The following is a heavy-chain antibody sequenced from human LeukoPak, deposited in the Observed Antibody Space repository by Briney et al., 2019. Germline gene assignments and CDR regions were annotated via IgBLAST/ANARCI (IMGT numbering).Heavy chain of an antibody. D-gene: IGHD3-10*01. CDR3: VRAVASNYGNFDY. J-gene: IGHJ4*02. V-gene: IGHV3-74*01. Sequence: AGGSLRLLCAASEFPFSTYQMHWVRQAPGKGLVWVSRINPAGTSTYYADSVKGRFTISRDNAQKMMSLQMNSLRVDDTAVYYCVRAVASNYGNFDYWGQGTLATVSS. CDR1: EFPFSTYQ. CDR2: INPAGTST.